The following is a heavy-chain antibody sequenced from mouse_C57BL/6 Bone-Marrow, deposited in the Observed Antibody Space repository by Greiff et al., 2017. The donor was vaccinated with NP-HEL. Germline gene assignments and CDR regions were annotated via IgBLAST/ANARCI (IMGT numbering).Heavy chain of an antibody. V-gene: IGHV1-81*01. Sequence: VQLQESGAELARPGASVKLSCKASGYTFTSYGISWVKQRTGQGLEWIGEIYPRSGNTYYNEKFKGKATLTADKSSSTAYMELRSLTSEDSAVYFCARPYYSKEAWFAYWGQGTLVTVSA. CDR2: IYPRSGNT. J-gene: IGHJ3*01. CDR3: ARPYYSKEAWFAY. CDR1: GYTFTSYG. D-gene: IGHD2-5*01.